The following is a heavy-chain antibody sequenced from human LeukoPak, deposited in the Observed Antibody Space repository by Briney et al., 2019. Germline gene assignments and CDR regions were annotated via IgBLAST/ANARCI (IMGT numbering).Heavy chain of an antibody. CDR3: ARDRSSTTAPPDAFDI. V-gene: IGHV3-21*01. CDR1: GFTFSSYS. J-gene: IGHJ3*02. D-gene: IGHD2-2*01. Sequence: KPGGSLRLSCAASGFTFSSYSMNWVRQAPGKGLEWVSSISSSSSYIYYADSVKGRFTISRDNAKNSLYLQMNSLRAEDTAGYYCARDRSSTTAPPDAFDIWGQGTMVTVSS. CDR2: ISSSSSYI.